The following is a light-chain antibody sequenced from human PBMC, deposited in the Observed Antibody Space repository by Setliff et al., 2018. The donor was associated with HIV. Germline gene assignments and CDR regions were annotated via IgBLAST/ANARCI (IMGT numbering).Light chain of an antibody. CDR2: EVS. V-gene: IGLV2-8*01. CDR3: SSYAGSNNLV. CDR1: SSDVGGYNY. J-gene: IGLJ2*01. Sequence: QSALTQPPSASESPGQSVTISCTGTSSDVGGYNYVSWYQQHPGKAPKLMIYEVSKRPSGVPDRFSGSKSGNTASLTVSGLQAEDAADYYCSSYAGSNNLVFGGGTKVTVL.